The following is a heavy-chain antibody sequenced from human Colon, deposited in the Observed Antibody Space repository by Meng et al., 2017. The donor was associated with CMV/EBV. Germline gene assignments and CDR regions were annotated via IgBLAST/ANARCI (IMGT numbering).Heavy chain of an antibody. J-gene: IGHJ4*02. D-gene: IGHD2-21*01. CDR1: GFSFSSYW. Sequence: SCVGSGFSFSSYWMHWVRQAPGKGLVWVSGMNSDGTTTSNTYSVKGRFTISRDNARNTLYLQINHLRAEATGVYYGVVKGSAWFDYWGQGTLVTVSS. V-gene: IGHV3-74*01. CDR2: MNSDGTTT. CDR3: VVKGSAWFDY.